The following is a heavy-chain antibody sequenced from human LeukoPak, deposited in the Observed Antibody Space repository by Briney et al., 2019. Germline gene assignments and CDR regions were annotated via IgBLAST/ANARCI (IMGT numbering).Heavy chain of an antibody. J-gene: IGHJ4*02. V-gene: IGHV1-8*01. Sequence: ASVKVSCKASVYTFTSYDINWVRQATGQGLEWMGWMNPNSGNTGYAQKFQGRVTMTRNTSISTAYMELSSLRSEDTAVYYCARVPSLHEYGRRLRGRYFDSWGQGTLVTVSS. CDR3: ARVPSLHEYGRRLRGRYFDS. CDR1: VYTFTSYD. CDR2: MNPNSGNT. D-gene: IGHD4-17*01.